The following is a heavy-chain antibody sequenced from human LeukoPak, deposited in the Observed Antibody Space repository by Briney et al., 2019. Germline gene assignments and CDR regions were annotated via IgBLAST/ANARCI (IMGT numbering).Heavy chain of an antibody. V-gene: IGHV4-59*01. J-gene: IGHJ4*02. CDR3: ARESDYYDSSGYFDY. Sequence: SETLSRTCTVSGGSISTYYWSWIRQPPGKGLEWLAYISHSGSTNFNPSLKSRVTISVDTSMNQFSLKLSSVTAADTAVYYCARESDYYDSSGYFDYWGQGTLVTVSS. CDR1: GGSISTYY. CDR2: ISHSGST. D-gene: IGHD3-22*01.